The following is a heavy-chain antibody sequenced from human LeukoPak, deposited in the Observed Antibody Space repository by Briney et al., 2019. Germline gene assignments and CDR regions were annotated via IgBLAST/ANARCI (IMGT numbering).Heavy chain of an antibody. CDR3: ASPQTDYYDSSGRYYFDY. V-gene: IGHV1-69*04. D-gene: IGHD3-22*01. CDR1: GGTFSSYA. J-gene: IGHJ4*02. CDR2: IIPILGIA. Sequence: SVKVSCKASGGTFSSYAVNWVRQAPGQGLEWMGRIIPILGIANYAQNFQGRVTITADESTSTAYMELSSLRSEDTAVYYCASPQTDYYDSSGRYYFDYWGQGTLVTVSS.